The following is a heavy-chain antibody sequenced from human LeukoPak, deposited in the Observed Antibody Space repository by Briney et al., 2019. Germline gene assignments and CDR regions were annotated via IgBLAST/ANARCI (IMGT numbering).Heavy chain of an antibody. CDR3: VGNGYYSLDY. CDR1: GGSISSSSYY. D-gene: IGHD3-10*01. J-gene: IGHJ4*02. Sequence: PSETLSLTCTVSGGSISSSSYYWGWIRQPPGKGLEWIGEIYHSGSTNYNPSLNSRVTISVDKSKNQFSLKLSSVTAADTAVYYCVGNGYYSLDYWGQGTLVTVSS. V-gene: IGHV4-39*07. CDR2: IYHSGST.